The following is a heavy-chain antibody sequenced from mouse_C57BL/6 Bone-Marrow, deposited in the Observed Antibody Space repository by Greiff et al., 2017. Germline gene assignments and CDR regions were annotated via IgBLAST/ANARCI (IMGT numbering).Heavy chain of an antibody. D-gene: IGHD2-1*01. CDR3: AREGVYYDYYAMDY. Sequence: EVQLQQSGPELVKPGASVKISCKASGYTFTDYYMNWVKQSHGKSLEWIGDINPNNGGTSYNQKFKGKATLTVDKSSSTAYMELRSLTSADSAVYYGAREGVYYDYYAMDYWGQGTSVTVSS. V-gene: IGHV1-26*01. J-gene: IGHJ4*01. CDR1: GYTFTDYY. CDR2: INPNNGGT.